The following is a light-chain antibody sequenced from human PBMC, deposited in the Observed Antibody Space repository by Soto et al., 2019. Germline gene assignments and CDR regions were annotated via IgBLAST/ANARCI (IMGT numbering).Light chain of an antibody. CDR1: SSDIGAYNY. Sequence: QSALTQPPSASGSPGQSVTISCTGTSSDIGAYNYVSWYQQHPGKAPKLMISEVTKRPSGVPDRFSGSKSGNTASLAVSGLQGEDEADYYCCSYAGSNNWVFGGGTKLTVL. V-gene: IGLV2-8*01. CDR3: CSYAGSNNWV. J-gene: IGLJ3*02. CDR2: EVT.